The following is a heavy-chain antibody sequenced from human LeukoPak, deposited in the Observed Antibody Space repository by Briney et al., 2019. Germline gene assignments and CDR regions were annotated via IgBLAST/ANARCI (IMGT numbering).Heavy chain of an antibody. J-gene: IGHJ5*02. V-gene: IGHV3-23*01. CDR2: ISSSGANA. CDR3: AKDMELAS. CDR1: GFTFSSYE. D-gene: IGHD1-26*01. Sequence: GGSLRLSCAASGFTFSSYEMTWVRQAPGKGLEWVSLISSSGANAYYADSVKGRFTISRDNSKNTLYLQMNNLRGEDTAEYYCAKDMELASWGQGTLVTVSS.